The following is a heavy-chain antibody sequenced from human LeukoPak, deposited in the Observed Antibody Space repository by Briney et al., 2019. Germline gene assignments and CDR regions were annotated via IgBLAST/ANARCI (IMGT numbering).Heavy chain of an antibody. V-gene: IGHV1-2*06. CDR1: GYSFTSNY. D-gene: IGHD1-26*01. CDR2: INPNSGGT. Sequence: GASVKVSCKASGYSFTSNYIHWVRQAPGQGLEWMGRINPNSGGTNYAQKFQGRVTMTRDTSISTAYMELSRLRSDDTAVYYCARGEDPHSLFLSYYFDYWGQGTLVTVSS. CDR3: ARGEDPHSLFLSYYFDY. J-gene: IGHJ4*02.